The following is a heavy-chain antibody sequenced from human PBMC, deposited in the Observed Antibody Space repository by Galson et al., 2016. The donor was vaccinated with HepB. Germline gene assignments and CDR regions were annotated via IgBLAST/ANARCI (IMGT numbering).Heavy chain of an antibody. CDR3: AKGNTFGGFIDHFDY. V-gene: IGHV3-23*01. J-gene: IGHJ4*02. CDR2: ISGSGRTS. Sequence: SLRLSCAASGFTFSSYAMNWVRQAPGRGLEWVSTISGSGRTSYYADSVKGRCTISRDNSKNTLYLQMSSLRAEDTAVYYCAKGNTFGGFIDHFDYWGQGTLVTVSS. CDR1: GFTFSSYA. D-gene: IGHD3-16*02.